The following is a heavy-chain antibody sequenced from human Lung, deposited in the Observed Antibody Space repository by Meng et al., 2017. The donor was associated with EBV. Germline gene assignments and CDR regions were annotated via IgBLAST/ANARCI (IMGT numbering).Heavy chain of an antibody. CDR2: ISGSGTNT. CDR1: GFNFRNYA. J-gene: IGHJ5*02. CDR3: ARGHGP. V-gene: IGHV3-23*04. Sequence: EGQRVEAGGGWVRPGGALRLSCAATGFNFRNYALSWVSQAPGQGLEWGSTISGSGTNTFYADSVKGRFAVSRDNSKNTVYLQMNSLRVEDTAIYYCARGHGPWGQGTLVTVSS.